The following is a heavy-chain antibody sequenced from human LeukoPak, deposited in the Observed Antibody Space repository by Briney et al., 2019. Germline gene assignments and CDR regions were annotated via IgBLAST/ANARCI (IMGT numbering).Heavy chain of an antibody. J-gene: IGHJ3*02. CDR3: ARDGVRGVIISGNDAFDI. D-gene: IGHD3-10*01. Sequence: GGSLRLSCAASGFTFSSYAMHWVRQAPGKGLEWVAVISYDGSNKYYADSVKGRFTISRDNSKNTLYLQMNSLRAEDTAVYYCARDGVRGVIISGNDAFDIWGQGTMVTVSS. CDR1: GFTFSSYA. CDR2: ISYDGSNK. V-gene: IGHV3-30-3*01.